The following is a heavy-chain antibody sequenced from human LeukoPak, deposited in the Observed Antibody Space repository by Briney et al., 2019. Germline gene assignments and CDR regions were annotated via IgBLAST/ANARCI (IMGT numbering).Heavy chain of an antibody. CDR2: IYYSGST. Sequence: SQTLSLTCTVSGASISSGGYYWSWIRQHPGKGLEWIGYIYYSGSTYYNPSLKSRVTISVDTSKNQFSLKLSSVTAADTAVYYCARGGSSSSWGTYYYYYGMDVWGQGTTVTVSS. CDR1: GASISSGGYY. J-gene: IGHJ6*02. V-gene: IGHV4-31*03. D-gene: IGHD6-13*01. CDR3: ARGGSSSSWGTYYYYYGMDV.